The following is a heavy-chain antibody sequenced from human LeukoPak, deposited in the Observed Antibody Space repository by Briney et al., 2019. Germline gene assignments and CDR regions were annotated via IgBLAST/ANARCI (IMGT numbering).Heavy chain of an antibody. CDR2: VWYDESNK. CDR1: GFTFRSYD. D-gene: IGHD3-10*01. CDR3: ARDRDGSGSALGD. V-gene: IGHV3-33*01. J-gene: IGHJ4*02. Sequence: GGSLRLSCAASGFTFRSYDMHWVRQAPGKGLEWVAVVWYDESNKYYVDSVKGRFTISRDNSKNTLYLQMNSLRVEDTALYYCARDRDGSGSALGDWGQGTLVTVSS.